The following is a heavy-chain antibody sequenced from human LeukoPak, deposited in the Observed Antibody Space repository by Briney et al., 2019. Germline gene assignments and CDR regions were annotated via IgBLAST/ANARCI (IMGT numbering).Heavy chain of an antibody. D-gene: IGHD3-22*01. J-gene: IGHJ4*02. CDR2: ISSNGGST. CDR3: ARAPGYYDSSGYI. Sequence: GGSLRLSXAASGFTFSSYAMHWVRQAPGKGLEYVSAISSNGGSTYYADSVKGRFTISRDNSKNRLYLQMGSLRAEDMAVYYCARAPGYYDSSGYIWGQGTLVTVSS. CDR1: GFTFSSYA. V-gene: IGHV3-64*02.